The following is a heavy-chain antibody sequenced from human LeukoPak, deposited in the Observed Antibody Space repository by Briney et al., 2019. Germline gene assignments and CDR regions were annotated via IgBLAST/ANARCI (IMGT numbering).Heavy chain of an antibody. V-gene: IGHV4-59*13. D-gene: IGHD4-17*01. CDR1: GGSISSYY. CDR2: IYYSGST. CDR3: ARDVLDGEGLDY. J-gene: IGHJ4*02. Sequence: NTSETLALTCTVSGGSISSYYWSWIRQHPEKGLEWIGYIYYSGSTNYNPSLKSRVTISVDTSKNQFSLKLSSVTAADTAVYYCARDVLDGEGLDYWAQGTLVTVSS.